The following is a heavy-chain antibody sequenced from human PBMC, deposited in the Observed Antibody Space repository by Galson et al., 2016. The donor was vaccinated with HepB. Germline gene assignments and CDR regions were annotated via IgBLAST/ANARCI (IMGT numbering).Heavy chain of an antibody. CDR3: VRDQREFVFSGTYSGAGMDV. Sequence: SVKVSCKASGYTFTNYGVSWVRQAPGQGLEWMGWISGYNGHTNYAQRAQGRVTMTSDISTSTAYMELRSLRSDDTAVYYCVRDQREFVFSGTYSGAGMDVWGQGTTVTVSS. J-gene: IGHJ6*02. CDR2: ISGYNGHT. CDR1: GYTFTNYG. D-gene: IGHD3-10*01. V-gene: IGHV1-18*01.